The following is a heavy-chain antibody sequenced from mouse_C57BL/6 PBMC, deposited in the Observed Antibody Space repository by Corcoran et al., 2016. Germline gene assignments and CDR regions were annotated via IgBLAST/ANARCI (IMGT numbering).Heavy chain of an antibody. J-gene: IGHJ4*01. Sequence: EVQLQQSGPELVKPGASVKISCKASGYTFTDYYMNWVKQSHGKSLEWIGDINPNNGGTSYNQKFKGKATLTVDKSSSTAYMELRSLTSEDSAVYYCARGQLRLQYYAMDYWGQGTSVTVSS. CDR3: ARGQLRLQYYAMDY. CDR2: INPNNGGT. V-gene: IGHV1-26*01. D-gene: IGHD3-2*02. CDR1: GYTFTDYY.